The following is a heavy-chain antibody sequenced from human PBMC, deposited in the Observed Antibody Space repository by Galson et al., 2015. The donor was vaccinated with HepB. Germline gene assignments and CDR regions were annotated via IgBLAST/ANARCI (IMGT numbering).Heavy chain of an antibody. Sequence: SLRLSCAASGFTVSSNYMSWVRQAPGKGLEWVSVIYSGGSTYYADSVKGRFTISRDNSKNTLYLQMNSLRAEDTAVYYCARVQWLREFDYWGQGTLVTVSS. D-gene: IGHD5-12*01. J-gene: IGHJ4*02. CDR1: GFTVSSNY. CDR3: ARVQWLREFDY. CDR2: IYSGGST. V-gene: IGHV3-66*01.